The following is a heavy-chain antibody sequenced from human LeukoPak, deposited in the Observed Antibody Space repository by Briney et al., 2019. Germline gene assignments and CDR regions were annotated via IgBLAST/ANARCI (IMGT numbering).Heavy chain of an antibody. CDR2: VNPNTGGT. Sequence: ASVKISCKASGYTFTGYYINWVRQAPGQAPEWVGWVNPNTGGTRYAKKFQGRVTMTSDTSITTAFMELRGLTFDDTAVFYCVREAGPLDWGQGTLVTVSS. J-gene: IGHJ4*02. V-gene: IGHV1-2*02. CDR1: GYTFTGYY. CDR3: VREAGPLD.